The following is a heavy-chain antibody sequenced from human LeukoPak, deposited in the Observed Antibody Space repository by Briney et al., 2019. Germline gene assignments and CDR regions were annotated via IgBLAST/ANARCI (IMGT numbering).Heavy chain of an antibody. CDR3: AREGDIVVVDYYFDY. D-gene: IGHD2-15*01. CDR1: GFTFSSYS. V-gene: IGHV3-21*01. CDR2: ISSSSSYI. J-gene: IGHJ4*02. Sequence: GGSLRLSCAASGFTFSSYSMNWVRQAPRKGLEWVSSISSSSSYIYYADSVKGRFTISRDNAKNSLYLQMNSLRAEDTAVYYCAREGDIVVVDYYFDYWGQGTLVTVSS.